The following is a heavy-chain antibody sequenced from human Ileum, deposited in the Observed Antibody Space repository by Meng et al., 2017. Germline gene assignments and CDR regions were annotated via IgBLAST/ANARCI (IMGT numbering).Heavy chain of an antibody. CDR3: ARLYGSDTYFAYYYGMDV. J-gene: IGHJ6*02. CDR2: IYTSGNT. V-gene: IGHV4-61*02. Sequence: SETLSLTCTVSGDSISSGTYYWSWIRQPAGKGLEWIGRIYTSGNTFYNPSLKSRATISLDRSRIQFSLELKSVTAADTAVYYCARLYGSDTYFAYYYGMDVWGQGSTVTGFS. CDR1: GDSISSGTYY. D-gene: IGHD3-10*01.